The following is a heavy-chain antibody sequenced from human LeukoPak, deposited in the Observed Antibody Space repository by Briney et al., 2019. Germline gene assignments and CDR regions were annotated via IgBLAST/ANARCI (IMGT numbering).Heavy chain of an antibody. J-gene: IGHJ6*03. CDR2: IYHSEST. V-gene: IGHV4-38-2*02. D-gene: IGHD4-17*01. Sequence: SETLSLTCTVSGYSISSGYYWGWIRQPPGKGLEWIGSIYHSESTYYNPSLKSRVTISVDTSKNQFSLKLSSVTAADTAVYYCARDDYGDSYYYYYMDVWGKGTTVTVSS. CDR3: ARDDYGDSYYYYYMDV. CDR1: GYSISSGYY.